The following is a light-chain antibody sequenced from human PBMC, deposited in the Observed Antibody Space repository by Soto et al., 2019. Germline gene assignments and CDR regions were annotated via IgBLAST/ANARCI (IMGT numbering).Light chain of an antibody. V-gene: IGKV3-15*01. CDR2: GAS. CDR1: QSVGSN. Sequence: EIVMTQSPVTLSVSQGERATLSCRASQSVGSNLAWYHQKPGQAPRLLIYGASSRATGIPARFSGSGSGTEFTLTISSLQSEDFAVYYCQQYNIWPRTFGQGTKVDIK. CDR3: QQYNIWPRT. J-gene: IGKJ1*01.